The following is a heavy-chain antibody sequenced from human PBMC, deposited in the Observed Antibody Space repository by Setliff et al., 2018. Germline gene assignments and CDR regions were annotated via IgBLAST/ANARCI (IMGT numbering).Heavy chain of an antibody. V-gene: IGHV4-4*07. CDR3: AREDWNGNAFDI. D-gene: IGHD1-1*01. CDR1: GGSTNNYH. CDR2: LYPNGNT. J-gene: IGHJ3*02. Sequence: NPSETLSLTCTVSGGSTNNYHWTWIRQPAGKGLEWIGRLYPNGNTNYNPSLKRRVNMSADSSKNNLSLRLKYVTAADTAVYYCAREDWNGNAFDIWGPGTMVT.